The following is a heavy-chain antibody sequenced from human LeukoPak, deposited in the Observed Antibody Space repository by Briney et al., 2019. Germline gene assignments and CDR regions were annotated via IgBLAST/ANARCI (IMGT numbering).Heavy chain of an antibody. Sequence: GGSLRLSCAASGFTFSTYSMNWVRQAPGKGLEWVSSISSSSSYIYYADSVKGRFTISRDNAKNSLYLQMNSLRAEDTAVYYCARDRDVLRYFDWTFDYWGQGTPVTVSS. D-gene: IGHD3-9*01. CDR1: GFTFSTYS. CDR3: ARDRDVLRYFDWTFDY. V-gene: IGHV3-21*01. CDR2: ISSSSSYI. J-gene: IGHJ4*02.